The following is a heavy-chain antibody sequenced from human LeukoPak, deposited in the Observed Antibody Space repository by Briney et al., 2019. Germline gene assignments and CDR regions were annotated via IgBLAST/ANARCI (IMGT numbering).Heavy chain of an antibody. Sequence: SETLSLTCKVSGGSISSSSYYWAWIRQPPGKGLEWIGSVYFSGNTHYNLSLKSRVTISVDTSKNQFSLRLSSVTAADTALYYCARHRSSSGYYSLQYWGQGTLVTVSS. D-gene: IGHD3-22*01. J-gene: IGHJ4*02. CDR1: GGSISSSSYY. V-gene: IGHV4-39*01. CDR3: ARHRSSSGYYSLQY. CDR2: VYFSGNT.